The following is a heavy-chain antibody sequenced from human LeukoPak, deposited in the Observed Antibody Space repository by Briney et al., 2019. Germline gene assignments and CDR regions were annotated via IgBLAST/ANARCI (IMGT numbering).Heavy chain of an antibody. V-gene: IGHV1-2*02. CDR3: AREESGGYFDY. CDR2: INPNSGDT. J-gene: IGHJ4*02. D-gene: IGHD2-8*02. CDR1: GYTFTGYY. Sequence: ASVKVSCKASGYTFTGYYMHWVRQAPGQGLEWMGWINPNSGDTNYAQKFRGRVTMTRDTSTTTVYMELSSLRSEDTAVYYCAREESGGYFDYWGQGTLVTVSS.